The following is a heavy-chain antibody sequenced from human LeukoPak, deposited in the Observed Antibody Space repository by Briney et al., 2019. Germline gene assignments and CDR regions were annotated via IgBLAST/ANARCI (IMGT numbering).Heavy chain of an antibody. CDR2: INHSGST. V-gene: IGHV4-34*01. Sequence: SETLSLTCAVYGGSFSGYYWSWIRQPPGKGLEWIGEINHSGSTNYNPSLKSRVTISVDTSKNQFSLKLSSVTAADTAVYYCARAVEMATIDYFDYWGQGTLVTVSS. J-gene: IGHJ4*02. D-gene: IGHD5-24*01. CDR1: GGSFSGYY. CDR3: ARAVEMATIDYFDY.